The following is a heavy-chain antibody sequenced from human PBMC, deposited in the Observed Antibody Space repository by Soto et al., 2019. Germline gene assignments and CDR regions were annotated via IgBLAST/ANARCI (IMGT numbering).Heavy chain of an antibody. J-gene: IGHJ5*02. CDR3: ARGGRYDSSGFYLKFDP. CDR2: INAGNGKT. Sequence: ASVKVSCKASGYTFTSYAMHWVRQAPGQRLEWMGWINAGNGKTKYSQKLQGRVTITRDTSASTAYKEQSSLRSEDTSVYFCARGGRYDSSGFYLKFDPWGQGTLVTVSS. V-gene: IGHV1-3*01. CDR1: GYTFTSYA. D-gene: IGHD3-22*01.